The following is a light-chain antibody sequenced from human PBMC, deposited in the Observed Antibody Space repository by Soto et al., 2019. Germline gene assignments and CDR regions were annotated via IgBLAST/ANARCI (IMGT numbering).Light chain of an antibody. CDR2: DAS. CDR3: QQADNFPWT. J-gene: IGKJ1*01. V-gene: IGKV1-12*01. CDR1: QGISNW. Sequence: DIQMTQSPSSVSASVGDRVTITCRASQGISNWFAWYQQRQGRAPKLLIYDASTVQSGVPSRCGGGGSWTDFTLTISSLQHEDYAIYFCQQADNFPWTFGQGTKVEIK.